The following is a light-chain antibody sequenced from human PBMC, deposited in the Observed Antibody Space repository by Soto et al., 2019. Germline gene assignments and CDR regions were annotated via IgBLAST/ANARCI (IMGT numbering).Light chain of an antibody. CDR3: QQYNSYPYT. CDR1: QSISTW. Sequence: DIQMTQSPSTVSASVGDGVTITCRASQSISTWLAWYQQKPGKAPNLLIYDASTLESGGPSGFSGSGSGTEFTLPISSLQPDDSATYYCQQYNSYPYTFGQRTKLEIK. J-gene: IGKJ2*01. V-gene: IGKV1-5*01. CDR2: DAS.